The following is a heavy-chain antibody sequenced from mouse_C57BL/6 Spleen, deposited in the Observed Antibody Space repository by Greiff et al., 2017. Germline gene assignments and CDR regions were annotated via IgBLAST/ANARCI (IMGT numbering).Heavy chain of an antibody. CDR3: ARSIRYFDY. V-gene: IGHV1-76*01. Sequence: VQLQQSGAELVRPGASVKLSCKASGYTFTDYYINWVKQRPGQGLEWIARIYPGSGNTYYNEKFKGKATLTAEKSSSPAYMQLSSLTSEDSAVYFCARSIRYFDYWGQGTTLTVSS. J-gene: IGHJ2*01. D-gene: IGHD1-1*01. CDR1: GYTFTDYY. CDR2: IYPGSGNT.